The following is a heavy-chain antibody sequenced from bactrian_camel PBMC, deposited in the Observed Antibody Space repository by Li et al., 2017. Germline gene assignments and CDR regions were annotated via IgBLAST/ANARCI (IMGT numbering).Heavy chain of an antibody. V-gene: IGHV3S11*01. D-gene: IGHD7*01. Sequence: DVQLVESGGGLVQPGGSLRLSCAASGFTFSHYAMNWVRQAPGKGLEWVSSINADGSITVYADSVRGRFTISRDNAKTTLYLQMNSLKSEDTALYYCATDLNWQNYWGQGTQVTVS. CDR3: ATDLNWQNY. J-gene: IGHJ4*01. CDR1: GFTFSHYA. CDR2: INADGSIT.